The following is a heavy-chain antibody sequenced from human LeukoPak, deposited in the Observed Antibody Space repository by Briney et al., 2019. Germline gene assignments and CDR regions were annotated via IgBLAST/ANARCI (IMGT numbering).Heavy chain of an antibody. J-gene: IGHJ4*02. CDR2: SIPILGIA. V-gene: IGHV1-69*04. CDR3: ARVPTGDDGY. D-gene: IGHD7-27*01. Sequence: GASVKVSCKASGGTFSSYAISWVRQAPGQGLEWMGSSIPILGIANYAQKFQGRVTITADKSTSTAYMELSSLRSEDTAVYYCARVPTGDDGYWGQGTLVTVSS. CDR1: GGTFSSYA.